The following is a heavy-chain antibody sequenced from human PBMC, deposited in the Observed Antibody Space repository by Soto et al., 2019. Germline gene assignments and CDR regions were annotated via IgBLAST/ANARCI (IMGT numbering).Heavy chain of an antibody. J-gene: IGHJ6*02. CDR2: IYYSGST. D-gene: IGHD3-9*01. CDR1: GGSISSGGYY. Sequence: PSETLSLTCTVSGGSISSGGYYWSWIRQHPGKGLEWIGYIYYSGSTYYNPSLKSRVTISVDTSKNQFSLKLSSVTAADTAVCYCATNYDILTGYYHALSRYYGMDVWGQGTTVTVSS. CDR3: ATNYDILTGYYHALSRYYGMDV. V-gene: IGHV4-31*03.